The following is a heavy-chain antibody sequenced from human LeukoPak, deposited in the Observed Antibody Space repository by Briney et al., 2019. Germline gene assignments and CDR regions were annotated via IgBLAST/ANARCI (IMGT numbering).Heavy chain of an antibody. CDR2: ISYDGSNK. J-gene: IGHJ4*02. Sequence: PGGSLRLSCAASGFTFSSYGMHWVRQAPGKGLEWVAVISYDGSNKYYADSVKGRFTISRDNSKNALYLQMNSLRAEDTAVYYCAKDPRMTTVTKCDYGGQGTLVTVSS. CDR3: AKDPRMTTVTKCDY. CDR1: GFTFSSYG. D-gene: IGHD4-17*01. V-gene: IGHV3-30*18.